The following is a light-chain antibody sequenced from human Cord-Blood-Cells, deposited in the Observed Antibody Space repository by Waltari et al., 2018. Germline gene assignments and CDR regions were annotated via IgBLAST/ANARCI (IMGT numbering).Light chain of an antibody. CDR1: QSISSY. Sequence: DIQMTQSPSSLSASVGDRVTITCRASQSISSYLNWYQQKPGKAPKLLIYAASSLQSGVPSLFSGSGSGTDCTLTISSLQPEDFATYYCQQSYSTPLFTFCPGTKVDIK. V-gene: IGKV1-39*01. CDR2: AAS. J-gene: IGKJ3*01. CDR3: QQSYSTPLFT.